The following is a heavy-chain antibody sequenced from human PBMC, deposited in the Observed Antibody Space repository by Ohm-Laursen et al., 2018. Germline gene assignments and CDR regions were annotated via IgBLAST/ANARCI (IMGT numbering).Heavy chain of an antibody. Sequence: SETLSLTCTVSGGSISSSSYYWGWIRQPPGKGLEWIGSIYYSGSTYYNPSLKSRFTISVDTSKNQFSLKLSSVTAADTAVYYCARLSNYCSSTSCPPSRYYFDYWGQGTLVTVSS. D-gene: IGHD2-2*01. CDR3: ARLSNYCSSTSCPPSRYYFDY. V-gene: IGHV4-39*01. CDR1: GGSISSSSYY. J-gene: IGHJ4*02. CDR2: IYYSGST.